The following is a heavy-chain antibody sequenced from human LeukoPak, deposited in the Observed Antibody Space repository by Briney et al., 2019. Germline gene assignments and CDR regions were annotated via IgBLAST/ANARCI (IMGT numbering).Heavy chain of an antibody. V-gene: IGHV4-34*01. CDR2: INHSGST. J-gene: IGHJ4*02. Sequence: SETLSLTCAAYGGSFSGYYWSWIRQPPGKGLEWIGEINHSGSTNYNPSLKSRVTISVDTSKNQFSLKLSSVTAADTAVYYCARVLIPTYYYDSSGYYVDYWGQGTLVTVSS. D-gene: IGHD3-22*01. CDR1: GGSFSGYY. CDR3: ARVLIPTYYYDSSGYYVDY.